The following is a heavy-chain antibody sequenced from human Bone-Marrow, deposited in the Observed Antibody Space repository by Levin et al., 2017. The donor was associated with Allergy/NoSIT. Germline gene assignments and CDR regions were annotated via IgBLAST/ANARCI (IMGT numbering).Heavy chain of an antibody. J-gene: IGHJ6*02. CDR1: GFTFSSYW. CDR2: INSDGSST. D-gene: IGHD6-19*01. Sequence: GGSLRLSCAASGFTFSSYWMHWVRQAPGKGLVWVSRINSDGSSTSYADSVKGRFTISRDNAKNTLYLQMNSLRAEDTAVYYCASTYSSGWYGVYYYYYGMDVWGQGTTVTVSS. CDR3: ASTYSSGWYGVYYYYYGMDV. V-gene: IGHV3-74*01.